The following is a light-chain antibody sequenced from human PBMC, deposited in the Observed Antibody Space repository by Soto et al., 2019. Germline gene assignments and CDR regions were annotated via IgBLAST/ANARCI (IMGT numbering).Light chain of an antibody. CDR1: SSDIGPYDY. V-gene: IGLV2-14*01. J-gene: IGLJ1*01. CDR3: TTFAPGRIYV. Sequence: QSVLTQPASVSGSPGQSITISCSGASSDIGPYDYVSWYQHHPGRAPKLLIYEVRNRPSGVSYRFSGSKSGNTASLTISGLQAEDEGDYYCTTFAPGRIYVFGSGTKLTVL. CDR2: EVR.